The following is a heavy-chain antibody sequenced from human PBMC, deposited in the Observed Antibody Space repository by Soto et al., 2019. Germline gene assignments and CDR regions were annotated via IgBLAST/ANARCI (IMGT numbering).Heavy chain of an antibody. CDR2: IYPGDSDT. Sequence: GESLKISCKGSGYSFTSYWIGWVRQMPGKGLEWMGMIYPGDSDTRYGPSFQGQVTISADKSISTAYLQWSSLKASDTAMYYCAKAHDYVWGSYRSAPIYYYYGMDVWGQGTTVTVSS. CDR3: AKAHDYVWGSYRSAPIYYYYGMDV. V-gene: IGHV5-51*01. D-gene: IGHD3-16*02. J-gene: IGHJ6*02. CDR1: GYSFTSYW.